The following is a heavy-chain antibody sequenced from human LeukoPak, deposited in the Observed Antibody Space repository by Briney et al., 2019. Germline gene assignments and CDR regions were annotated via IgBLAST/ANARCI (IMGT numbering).Heavy chain of an antibody. Sequence: GGSLRLSCAASGFTFSSYTMSWVRQAPGKGLEWVSAISGSGGSTYYADSVKGRFTISRDNSKNTLYLQMNSLRAEDTAVYYCAKDWDSSSTFDYWGQGTLVTVSS. V-gene: IGHV3-23*01. CDR1: GFTFSSYT. J-gene: IGHJ4*02. CDR3: AKDWDSSSTFDY. CDR2: ISGSGGST. D-gene: IGHD6-13*01.